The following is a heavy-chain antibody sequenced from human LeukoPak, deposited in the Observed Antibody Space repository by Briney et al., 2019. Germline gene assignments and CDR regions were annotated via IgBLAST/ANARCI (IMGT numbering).Heavy chain of an antibody. CDR3: ARDFWDDFEYFDL. Sequence: PGGSLRLSCAASGFTFSSHAMSWVRQAPGNGLEWVSAINGSGSSTYYADSVKGRVSISRDNSKNTLYLQMNSLRVEDTALYYCARDFWDDFEYFDLWGRGTLVTVSS. V-gene: IGHV3-23*01. CDR1: GFTFSSHA. CDR2: INGSGSST. J-gene: IGHJ2*01. D-gene: IGHD3-3*01.